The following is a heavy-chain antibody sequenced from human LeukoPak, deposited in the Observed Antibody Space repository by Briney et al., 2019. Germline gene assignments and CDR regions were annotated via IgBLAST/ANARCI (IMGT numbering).Heavy chain of an antibody. D-gene: IGHD2-15*01. Sequence: GGSLRLSCAASGFTFSSYEMNWVRQAPGKGLEWVSYISSSGSTIYYADSVKGRFTISRDNAKNSLYLQMNSLRAEDTAVYYCARDDEVVVVAATRHYYYYYMDVWGKGTTVTISS. V-gene: IGHV3-48*03. J-gene: IGHJ6*03. CDR1: GFTFSSYE. CDR3: ARDDEVVVVAATRHYYYYYMDV. CDR2: ISSSGSTI.